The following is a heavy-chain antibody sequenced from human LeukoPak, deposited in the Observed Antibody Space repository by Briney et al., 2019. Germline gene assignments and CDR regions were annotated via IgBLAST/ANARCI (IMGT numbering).Heavy chain of an antibody. J-gene: IGHJ4*02. CDR1: GGTFSSYA. CDR3: ARGQQLALDY. CDR2: IIPIFGTA. D-gene: IGHD6-13*01. V-gene: IGHV1-69*05. Sequence: ASVKVSCKASGGTFSSYAISWERQAPGQGLEWMGGIIPIFGTANYAQKFQGRVTITTDESTSTAYMELSSLRSEDTAVYYCARGQQLALDYWGQGTLVTVSS.